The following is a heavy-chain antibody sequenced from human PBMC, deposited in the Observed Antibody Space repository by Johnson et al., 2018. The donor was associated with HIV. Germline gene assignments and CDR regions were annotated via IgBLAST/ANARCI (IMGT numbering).Heavy chain of an antibody. V-gene: IGHV3-33*08. Sequence: VQLVESGGGVVQPGRSLRLSCAASRFTFSSYAMHWVRQAPGKGLEWVAVIWYDGSNKYYADSVKGRFTISRDNSKNTLYLQMNSLKVEDTAVYYCARGAAFDIWGQGTMVIVSS. CDR1: RFTFSSYA. J-gene: IGHJ3*02. CDR3: ARGAAFDI. CDR2: IWYDGSNK.